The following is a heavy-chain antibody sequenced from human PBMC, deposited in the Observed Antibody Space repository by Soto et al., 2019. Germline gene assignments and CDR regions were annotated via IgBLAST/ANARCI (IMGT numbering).Heavy chain of an antibody. J-gene: IGHJ6*02. CDR2: IIPIFGTA. D-gene: IGHD2-2*01. CDR3: ARAYCSSTSCYYGMDV. CDR1: GGTFSSYA. Sequence: SVKVSCKASGGTFSSYAISWVRQAPGQGLEWMGGIIPIFGTANYAQKFQGRVTITADESTSTAYMELSSLRSEDTAVYYCARAYCSSTSCYYGMDVWGQGTTVTVSS. V-gene: IGHV1-69*13.